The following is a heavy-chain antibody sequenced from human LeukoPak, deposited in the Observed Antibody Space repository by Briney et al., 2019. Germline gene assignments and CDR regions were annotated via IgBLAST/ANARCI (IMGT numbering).Heavy chain of an antibody. J-gene: IGHJ4*02. V-gene: IGHV3-23*01. D-gene: IGHD6-13*01. CDR1: GFTFSSYA. CDR2: ISANGDTI. CDR3: AKEGRIAAGTGDYFGY. Sequence: GGSLRLSCAASGFTFSSYAMGWVRQAPGKGLEGVSRISANGDTIKYADSVKGRFTISRDNAKNTVLLQMNSLRVDDTAVYYCAKEGRIAAGTGDYFGYWGQGTLVTVSS.